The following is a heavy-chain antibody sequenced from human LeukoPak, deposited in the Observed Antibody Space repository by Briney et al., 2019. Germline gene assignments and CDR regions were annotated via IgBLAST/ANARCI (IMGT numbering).Heavy chain of an antibody. Sequence: PGGSLRLSCAASGFTFSSYAMSWVRQAPGKGLEWVAVISYDGSNRYYADSVKGRFTISRDNSKNTLYLQMNSLRAEDTAVYYCAKTPGYDFWSGYFDYWGQGTLVTVSS. CDR3: AKTPGYDFWSGYFDY. CDR2: ISYDGSNR. D-gene: IGHD3-3*01. J-gene: IGHJ4*02. V-gene: IGHV3-30*18. CDR1: GFTFSSYA.